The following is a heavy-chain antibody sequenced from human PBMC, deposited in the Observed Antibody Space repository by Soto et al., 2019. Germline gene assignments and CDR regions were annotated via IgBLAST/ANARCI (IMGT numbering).Heavy chain of an antibody. CDR2: IFYSGST. D-gene: IGHD2-2*01. Sequence: QLQLQESGPGLVKASETLSLTCNVSGGSISSSRSYWTWIRQPPGKGLEWIANIFYSGSTYYNPSLASRVTVSVDTSKNQFSLKLSSVTAADTAVYYCARQPTTADIELWFDPWGQGTLVTVSS. J-gene: IGHJ5*02. CDR1: GGSISSSRSY. V-gene: IGHV4-39*01. CDR3: ARQPTTADIELWFDP.